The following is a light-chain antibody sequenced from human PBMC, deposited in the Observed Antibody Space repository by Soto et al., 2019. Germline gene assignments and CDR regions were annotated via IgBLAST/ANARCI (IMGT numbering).Light chain of an antibody. V-gene: IGKV3-15*01. CDR2: GAS. Sequence: VVTQSPATLSMSPGERATLSCRASQSLRTNLAWYQQKPGQAPRLLIYGASTRATGIPAKFSASGSGTEFIPTISSLQPEDVAVYYCQQYNNWSPLTFGGGTKVEIK. CDR3: QQYNNWSPLT. CDR1: QSLRTN. J-gene: IGKJ4*01.